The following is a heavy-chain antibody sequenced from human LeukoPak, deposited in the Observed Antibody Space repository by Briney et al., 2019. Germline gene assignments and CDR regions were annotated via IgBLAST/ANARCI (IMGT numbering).Heavy chain of an antibody. CDR2: ISAYNGNT. D-gene: IGHD1-26*01. CDR1: GYTFNGYY. J-gene: IGHJ4*02. Sequence: ASVKVSCKSSGYTFNGYYMHWVRQAPGQGLEWMGWISAYNGNTNYAQKLQGRVTMTTDTSTSTAYMELRSLRSDDTAVYYCARDVATWEATDYWGQGTLVTVSS. V-gene: IGHV1-18*04. CDR3: ARDVATWEATDY.